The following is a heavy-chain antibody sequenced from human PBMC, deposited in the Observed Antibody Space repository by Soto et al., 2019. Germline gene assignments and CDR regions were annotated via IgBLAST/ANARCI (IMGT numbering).Heavy chain of an antibody. CDR2: FYSGGST. CDR3: ARDGTWTQLRYFDL. Sequence: EVQLVETGGALIQPGGSLRLSCAASGFTVSANYMSWVRQAPGKGLEWVSVFYSGGSTKYADSVRGRFTISRDNSKNTLYLQMNSLRSEDTAVYYCARDGTWTQLRYFDLWGRGTLVSVSS. J-gene: IGHJ2*01. CDR1: GFTVSANY. V-gene: IGHV3-53*02. D-gene: IGHD5-18*01.